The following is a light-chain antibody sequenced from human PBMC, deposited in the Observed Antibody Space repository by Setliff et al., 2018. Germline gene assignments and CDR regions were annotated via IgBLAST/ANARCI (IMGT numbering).Light chain of an antibody. Sequence: HSALTQPRSVSGSPGQSVTISCTGTSSDVGGYNYVSWYQQHPGKAPKLMIYDVSKQPSGVPDRFSGSKSGNTASLTISGLQAEDEADYYCCSYAGSYSYVFGTGTK. J-gene: IGLJ1*01. CDR2: DVS. CDR3: CSYAGSYSYV. CDR1: SSDVGGYNY. V-gene: IGLV2-11*01.